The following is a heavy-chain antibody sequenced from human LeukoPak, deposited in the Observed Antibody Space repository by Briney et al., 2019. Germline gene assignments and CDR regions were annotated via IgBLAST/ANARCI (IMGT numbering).Heavy chain of an antibody. Sequence: GGSLRLSRAASGFTFSSYAMSWVRQAPGKGLEWVSAISGSGGSTYYADSVKGRFTISRDNSKNTLYLQMNSLRAEDTAVYYCAKADQYFDWLPSYFDYWGQGTLVTVSS. CDR1: GFTFSSYA. V-gene: IGHV3-23*01. D-gene: IGHD3-9*01. CDR3: AKADQYFDWLPSYFDY. CDR2: ISGSGGST. J-gene: IGHJ4*02.